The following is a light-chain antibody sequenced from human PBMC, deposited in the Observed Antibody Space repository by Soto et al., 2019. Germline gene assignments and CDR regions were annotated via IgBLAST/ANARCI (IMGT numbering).Light chain of an antibody. Sequence: QMTQSPSSLSASVGDRVTITCRASQNIDRYLSWYQQKAGKAPKLLIYAASTLQSGVPSRFRGSGSGTDFTLTISSLQPEDFATYFCQQSYNTPYTFGQGTKVDIK. CDR1: QNIDRY. CDR3: QQSYNTPYT. CDR2: AAS. J-gene: IGKJ2*01. V-gene: IGKV1-39*01.